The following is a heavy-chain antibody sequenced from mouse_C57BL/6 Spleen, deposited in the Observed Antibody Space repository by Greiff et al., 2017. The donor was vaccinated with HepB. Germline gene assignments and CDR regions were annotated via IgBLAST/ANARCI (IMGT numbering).Heavy chain of an antibody. D-gene: IGHD1-1*01. CDR3: ARPYYGSSPFAY. Sequence: QVQLQQSGPELVKPGASVKISCKASGYAFSSSWMNWVKQRPGKGLEWIGRIYPGDGDTNYNGKFKGKATLTADKSSSTAYMQLRSLTSEDTAVYYCARPYYGSSPFAYWGQGTLVTVSA. CDR1: GYAFSSSW. J-gene: IGHJ3*01. V-gene: IGHV1-82*01. CDR2: IYPGDGDT.